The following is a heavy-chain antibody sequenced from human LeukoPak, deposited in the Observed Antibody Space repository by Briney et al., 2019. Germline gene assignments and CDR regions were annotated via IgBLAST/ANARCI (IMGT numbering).Heavy chain of an antibody. CDR2: IYSSGSN. Sequence: SETLSLTCSVSGDSISSRTYYWTWIRQPAGKGLEWIGRIYSSGSNNYNPSLKSRVTMSLDTSKNHFSLNLISVTAADTAVYYCAREPTSGREPTSGRPLDYWGQGTLVTVSS. D-gene: IGHD5-12*01. CDR1: GDSISSRTYY. J-gene: IGHJ4*02. CDR3: AREPTSGREPTSGRPLDY. V-gene: IGHV4-61*02.